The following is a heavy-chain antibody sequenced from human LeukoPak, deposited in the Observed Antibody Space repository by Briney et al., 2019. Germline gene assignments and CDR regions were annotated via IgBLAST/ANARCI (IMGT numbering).Heavy chain of an antibody. D-gene: IGHD6-6*01. CDR3: AKGSRSSPWAQVY. J-gene: IGHJ4*02. V-gene: IGHV3-30*02. CDR1: GFTFSSYG. Sequence: GGSLRLSCAASGFTFSSYGMHWVRQAPGKGLEWVAFIRYDGSNKYYADSVKGRFTIPRDNSRNTLYLQMNSLRAEDTAVYYCAKGSRSSPWAQVYWGQGTLVTVSS. CDR2: IRYDGSNK.